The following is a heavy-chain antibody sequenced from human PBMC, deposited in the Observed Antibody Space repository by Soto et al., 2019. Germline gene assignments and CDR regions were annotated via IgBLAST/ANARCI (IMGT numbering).Heavy chain of an antibody. CDR2: IKSDGSSA. V-gene: IGHV3-74*01. J-gene: IGHJ4*02. D-gene: IGHD2-15*01. CDR1: GFAFTSYW. CDR3: ASLFVSTYSPRPFDY. Sequence: EVQLVESGGGLVQPGGSLRLSCAASGFAFTSYWMHWLRQAPGKGLVWVARIKSDGSSADYADSVKGRFTISRDNAKNTLYLQMDSLRAEDSAVYYCASLFVSTYSPRPFDYWGQGTLVTVSS.